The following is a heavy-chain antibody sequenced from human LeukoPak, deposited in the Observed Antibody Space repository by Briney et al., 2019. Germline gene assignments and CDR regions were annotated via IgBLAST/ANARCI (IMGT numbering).Heavy chain of an antibody. D-gene: IGHD3-22*01. CDR2: ISGSGGST. J-gene: IGHJ3*02. CDR3: AKGTSITMIVVVTADAFDI. V-gene: IGHV3-23*01. CDR1: GFTFGSYA. Sequence: GGSLRLSCAASGFTFGSYAMSWVRQAPGKGLEWVSAISGSGGSTYYADSVKGRFTISRDNSKNTLYLQMNSLRAEDTAVYYCAKGTSITMIVVVTADAFDIWGQGTMVTVSS.